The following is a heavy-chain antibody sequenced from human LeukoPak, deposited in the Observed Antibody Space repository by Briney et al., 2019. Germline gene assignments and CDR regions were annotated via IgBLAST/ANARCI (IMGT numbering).Heavy chain of an antibody. D-gene: IGHD3-9*01. CDR3: ARGVEYYDILTGHPRFDY. J-gene: IGHJ4*02. Sequence: GASVKVSCKASGYTFTSYDINWVRQATGQALEWMGWISAYNGNTNYAQKLQGRVTMTTDTSTSTAYMELRSLRSDDTAVYYCARGVEYYDILTGHPRFDYWGQGTLVTVSS. V-gene: IGHV1-18*01. CDR1: GYTFTSYD. CDR2: ISAYNGNT.